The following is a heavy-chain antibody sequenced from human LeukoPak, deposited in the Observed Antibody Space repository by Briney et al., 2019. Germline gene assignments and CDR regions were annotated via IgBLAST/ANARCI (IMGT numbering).Heavy chain of an antibody. J-gene: IGHJ5*02. CDR3: ARTVYSNNWAPASWFHP. CDR1: GGSFSDYD. V-gene: IGHV4-34*01. CDR2: ISERGGT. Sequence: SETLSLTCAVHGGSFSDYDWTWIRQPPGKGLEWIGEISERGGTNYNPSLGSRITISLDTSKNQFSLHVRSVVAADTAVYYCARTVYSNNWAPASWFHPWGQGTLVTVSS. D-gene: IGHD4-11*01.